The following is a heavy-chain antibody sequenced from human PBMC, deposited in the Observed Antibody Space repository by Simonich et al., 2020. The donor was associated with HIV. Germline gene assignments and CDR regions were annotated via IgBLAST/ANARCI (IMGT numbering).Heavy chain of an antibody. CDR2: LNHSGST. D-gene: IGHD2-2*01. V-gene: IGHV4-34*01. J-gene: IGHJ4*02. CDR1: GGSFSGYY. Sequence: QVQLQQWGAGLLKPSETLSLTCAVYGGSFSGYYWSWIRQPPGTGLEGIGKLNHSGSTNYNPSLKSRVTISVDTSKNQFSLTLSSVTAADTAVYYCARGFYQRLYYFDYWGQGTLVTVSS. CDR3: ARGFYQRLYYFDY.